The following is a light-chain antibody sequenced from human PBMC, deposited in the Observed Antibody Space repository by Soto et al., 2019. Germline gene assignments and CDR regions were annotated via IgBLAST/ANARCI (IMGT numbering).Light chain of an antibody. CDR2: GTS. J-gene: IGKJ3*01. V-gene: IGKV1-9*01. CDR1: QGIANF. Sequence: IQLTQSPSSLSASVGDRVTISCRASQGIANFLAWYQQKPGKAPKLLIDGTSTLQGGVPSRFRGSGSGKDFTLTISSLQTEDLATSYCQQLNSFPIPFGPGTKVDIK. CDR3: QQLNSFPIP.